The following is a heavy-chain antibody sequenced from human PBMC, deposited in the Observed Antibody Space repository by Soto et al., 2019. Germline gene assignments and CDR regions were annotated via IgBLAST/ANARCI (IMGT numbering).Heavy chain of an antibody. CDR3: VKYTGNEDLGEA. D-gene: IGHD3-16*01. CDR2: VSRAGTYT. V-gene: IGHV3-23*01. Sequence: EVQLLESGGDVVRPGASLRLSCAASGFTFSSYAMGWVRQAPGKGLEWVAGVSRAGTYTFYADSVRGRFSISRDNSRDTVDLYMNALRGDDTYVYFCVKYTGNEDLGEAWGQGTLVSVSS. J-gene: IGHJ5*02. CDR1: GFTFSSYA.